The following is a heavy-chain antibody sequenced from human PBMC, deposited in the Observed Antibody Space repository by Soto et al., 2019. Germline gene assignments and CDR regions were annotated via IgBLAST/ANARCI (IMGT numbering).Heavy chain of an antibody. CDR1: GFTFSGYC. CDR3: AKAFDDFWSGPLYGMDV. V-gene: IGHV3-30*18. D-gene: IGHD3-3*01. Sequence: GGSLRLSSAASGFTFSGYCMRRVRQAPGKGLEWVAVISYDGSNKYYADSVKGRFTISRDNSKNTLYLQMNSLRAEDTAVYYCAKAFDDFWSGPLYGMDVWGQGTTVTVSS. J-gene: IGHJ6*02. CDR2: ISYDGSNK.